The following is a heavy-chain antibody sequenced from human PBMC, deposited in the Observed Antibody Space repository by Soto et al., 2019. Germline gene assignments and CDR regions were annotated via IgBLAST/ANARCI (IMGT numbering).Heavy chain of an antibody. CDR3: AGDRACCSGRSCYSPPDYYYYMDV. D-gene: IGHD2-15*01. Sequence: QVQLQESGPGLVKPSETLSLTCTVSGVSISSSYWSWIRQPPGKGLEWIGYIYNSGSTNYNPSLKSRVTISVDTSKHQVSLGLSSVTAADTAVYYCAGDRACCSGRSCYSPPDYYYYMDVWGKGTTVTVS. CDR2: IYNSGST. CDR1: GVSISSSY. J-gene: IGHJ6*03. V-gene: IGHV4-59*01.